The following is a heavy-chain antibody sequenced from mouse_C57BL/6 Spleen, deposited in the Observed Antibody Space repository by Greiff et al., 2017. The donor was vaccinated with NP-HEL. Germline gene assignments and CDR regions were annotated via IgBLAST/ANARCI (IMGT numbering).Heavy chain of an antibody. Sequence: EVQLQQSGTVLARPGASVKMSCKTSGYTFTSYWMHWVKQRPGQGLEWIGAIYPGNSDTSYNQKFKGKAKLTAVTSASTAYMELSSLTNEDSAVYYCTRSGYDYDEGYFDYWGQGTTLTVSS. CDR1: GYTFTSYW. J-gene: IGHJ2*01. CDR3: TRSGYDYDEGYFDY. V-gene: IGHV1-5*01. D-gene: IGHD2-4*01. CDR2: IYPGNSDT.